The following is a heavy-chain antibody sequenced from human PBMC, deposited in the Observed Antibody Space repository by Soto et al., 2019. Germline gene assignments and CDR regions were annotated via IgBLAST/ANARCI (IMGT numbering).Heavy chain of an antibody. CDR2: IYPSDSDT. CDR1: GYSFTSYW. CDR3: ARGGVSTRTFDY. V-gene: IGHV5-51*01. J-gene: IGHJ4*02. Sequence: GESLKISCKGSGYSFTSYWIGWVRQMPGKGLELMGIIYPSDSDTRYRPSFQGQVTISADKSISSAYLQWSSLRASETAMYYCARGGVSTRTFDYWGQGTPVTVSS. D-gene: IGHD3-3*01.